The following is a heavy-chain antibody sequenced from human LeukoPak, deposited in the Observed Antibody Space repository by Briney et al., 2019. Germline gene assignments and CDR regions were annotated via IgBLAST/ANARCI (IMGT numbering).Heavy chain of an antibody. J-gene: IGHJ6*03. CDR2: FHPKDADM. Sequence: ASVRVSCKVSGYSVTEVAIHWVRQTPGEGLEWMGGFHPKDADMIYAQKFQGRVTMTRDTSTDTVYMEVSSLRSEDTALYYFAIVQHALLPGYLKYMEVWGKATTVTISS. D-gene: IGHD3-9*01. CDR3: AIVQHALLPGYLKYMEV. CDR1: GYSVTEVA. V-gene: IGHV1-24*01.